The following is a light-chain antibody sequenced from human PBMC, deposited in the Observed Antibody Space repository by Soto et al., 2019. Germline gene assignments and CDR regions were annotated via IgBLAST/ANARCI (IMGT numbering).Light chain of an antibody. J-gene: IGLJ2*01. V-gene: IGLV6-57*01. CDR2: EDN. CDR3: QSYDSSNQV. CDR1: SGSIASNY. Sequence: NFMLTQPHSVSESPGKTVTIPCTRSSGSIASNYVQWYQQRPGSSPTTVIYEDNQRPSGVPDRFSGSIDSSSNSASLTISELKTEDEADYYCQSYDSSNQVFGGGTKLTVL.